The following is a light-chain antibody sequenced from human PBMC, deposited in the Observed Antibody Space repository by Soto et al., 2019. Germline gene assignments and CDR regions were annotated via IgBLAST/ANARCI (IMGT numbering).Light chain of an antibody. CDR3: QQYNDYQYT. J-gene: IGKJ2*01. CDR1: QSITTW. CDR2: KAT. Sequence: DIEMTQSPSTLSASVGDRVTITCRASQSITTWLAWYQQKPGKAPKLLIYKATNVQTGVPSRFRGSGSGTEFSLTISSLQPEDFAMYYCQQYNDYQYTFGQGTRLEIK. V-gene: IGKV1-5*03.